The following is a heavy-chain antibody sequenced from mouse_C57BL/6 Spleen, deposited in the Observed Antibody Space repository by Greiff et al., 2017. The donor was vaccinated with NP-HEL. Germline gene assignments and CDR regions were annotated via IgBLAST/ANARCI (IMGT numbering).Heavy chain of an antibody. CDR1: GYTFTDYN. D-gene: IGHD2-4*01. V-gene: IGHV1-22*01. CDR2: INPNNGGT. CDR3: ARGFYYDYDDYAMDY. J-gene: IGHJ4*01. Sequence: VQLQQSGPELVKPGASVKMSCKASGYTFTDYNMHWVKQSHGKSLEWIGYINPNNGGTSYNQKFKGKATLTVNKSSSTAYMELRSLTSEDSAVYYCARGFYYDYDDYAMDYWGQGTSVTVSS.